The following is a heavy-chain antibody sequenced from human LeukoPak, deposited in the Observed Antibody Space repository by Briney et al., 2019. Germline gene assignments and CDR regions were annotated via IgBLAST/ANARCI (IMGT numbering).Heavy chain of an antibody. Sequence: PGGSLRLSCAASGFTFDDYGMSWVRQAPGKGLEWVSAISGSGGTTYYTDSVKGRFTISRDGSTNTLYLQLSSLRAEDTAIYYCARGGSVFAYFFDYWGQGTLVTVSS. CDR1: GFTFDDYG. CDR3: ARGGSVFAYFFDY. CDR2: ISGSGGTT. J-gene: IGHJ4*02. D-gene: IGHD3-10*01. V-gene: IGHV3-23*01.